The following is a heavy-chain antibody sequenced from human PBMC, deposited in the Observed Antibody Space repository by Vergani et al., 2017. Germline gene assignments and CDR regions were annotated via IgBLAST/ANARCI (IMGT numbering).Heavy chain of an antibody. CDR3: ARIGTDYGGNSF. V-gene: IGHV3-74*01. CDR2: INSDGSST. Sequence: EVQLVESGGGLVQPGGSLRLSCAASGFTFSSYWMHWVRQAPGKGLVWVSRINSDGSSTSYADSVKGRFTISRDNAKNTLYLQRNSLRAEDTAVYYCARIGTDYGGNSFWGQGTLVTVSS. D-gene: IGHD4-23*01. CDR1: GFTFSSYW. J-gene: IGHJ4*02.